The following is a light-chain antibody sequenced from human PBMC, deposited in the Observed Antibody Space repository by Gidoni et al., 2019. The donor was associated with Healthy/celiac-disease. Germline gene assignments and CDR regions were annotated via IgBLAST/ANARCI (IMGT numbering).Light chain of an antibody. V-gene: IGKV2-28*01. J-gene: IGKJ3*01. CDR1: QSLLHSNGYNY. CDR2: LGS. CDR3: MQALQTRA. Sequence: IVMPPYPLSLPVTPGEPASTSCRSSQSLLHSNGYNYLDWYLKTPGSSPQLLIYLGSNRASGVSDRFSGSGSGTDFTLKISRVEAEYVGVYYCMQALQTRAFXPXTKVDIK.